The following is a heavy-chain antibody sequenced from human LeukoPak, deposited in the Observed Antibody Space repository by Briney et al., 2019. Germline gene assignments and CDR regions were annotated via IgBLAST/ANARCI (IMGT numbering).Heavy chain of an antibody. Sequence: GGSLRLSCAASGFTFSSYAMSWVRQAPGKGLEWVSVISGSGGSTYYADSVKDRFTISRDNSKNTLYLQMNSLRAEDTAVYYCAKADSSGWYPVYWGQGTLVTVSS. CDR1: GFTFSSYA. CDR2: ISGSGGST. CDR3: AKADSSGWYPVY. V-gene: IGHV3-23*01. D-gene: IGHD6-19*01. J-gene: IGHJ4*02.